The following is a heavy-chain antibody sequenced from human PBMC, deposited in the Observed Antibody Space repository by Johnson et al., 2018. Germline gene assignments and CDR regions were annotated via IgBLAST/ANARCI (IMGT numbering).Heavy chain of an antibody. D-gene: IGHD6-19*01. CDR3: ARGSRQYSSGWYYFQH. CDR2: INHSGRT. Sequence: QVQLQQWGAGLLKPSETLSLTCAVYGGSFSGYYWSWIRQPPGKGLEWIGEINHSGRTHYNPSLKSRVTISVDTSKNQFSLKLSSVTASDTAVYYCARGSRQYSSGWYYFQHWGQGTLVTVSS. CDR1: GGSFSGYY. J-gene: IGHJ1*01. V-gene: IGHV4-34*01.